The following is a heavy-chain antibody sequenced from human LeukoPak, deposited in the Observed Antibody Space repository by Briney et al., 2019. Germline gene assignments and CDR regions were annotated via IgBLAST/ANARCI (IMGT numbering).Heavy chain of an antibody. CDR1: GFTFSTYE. J-gene: IGHJ4*02. CDR2: ISSSGSTT. CDR3: ASPQYYFDY. V-gene: IGHV3-48*03. Sequence: RPGGSPRLSCAASGFTFSTYEMNWVRQAPGKGLEWVSHISSSGSTTYYADSVKGRFTISRDNAKNSLYLQMNSLRAEDTAVYYCASPQYYFDYWGQGTLVTVSS. D-gene: IGHD5-24*01.